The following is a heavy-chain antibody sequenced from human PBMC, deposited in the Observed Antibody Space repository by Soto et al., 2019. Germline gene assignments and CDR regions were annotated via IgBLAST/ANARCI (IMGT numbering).Heavy chain of an antibody. V-gene: IGHV3-30*18. CDR3: AKDGAPLRIQLWDYYYGMDV. J-gene: IGHJ6*02. Sequence: AGGSLRLSCAASGFTFSSYGMHWVRQAPGKGLEWVAVISYDGSNKYYADSVKGRFTISRDNSKNTLYLQMNSLRAEDTAVYYCAKDGAPLRIQLWDYYYGMDVWGQGTTVTVSS. CDR1: GFTFSSYG. CDR2: ISYDGSNK. D-gene: IGHD5-18*01.